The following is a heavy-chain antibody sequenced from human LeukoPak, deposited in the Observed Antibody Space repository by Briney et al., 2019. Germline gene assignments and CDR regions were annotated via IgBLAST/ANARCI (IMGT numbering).Heavy chain of an antibody. CDR1: GDSVSSNSAA. J-gene: IGHJ5*02. Sequence: SQTLSLTCAISGDSVSSNSAAWNWIRQSPSRGLEWLGRTYYRSKWYNDYAVSVKSRITINPDTSKNQFSLQLNSVTPEDTAVYYCARQLDCSGGSCYRGWLDPWGQGTLVTVSS. V-gene: IGHV6-1*01. CDR3: ARQLDCSGGSCYRGWLDP. CDR2: TYYRSKWYN. D-gene: IGHD2-15*01.